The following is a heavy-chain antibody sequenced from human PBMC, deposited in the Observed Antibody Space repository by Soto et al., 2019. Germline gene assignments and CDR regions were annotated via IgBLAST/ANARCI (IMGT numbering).Heavy chain of an antibody. Sequence: ASVKVSCKASGYIFTGYHIHWVRQAPGRGLEWMGWINPNSGDTEYAQNFQGRVTMTRDTSFNLVYMEMSGLMSDDTAVYYCARDPRGPRVFEERAIGGKGTRVTLS. J-gene: IGHJ6*03. CDR1: GYIFTGYH. D-gene: IGHD3-10*01. V-gene: IGHV1-2*02. CDR3: ARDPRGPRVFEERAI. CDR2: INPNSGDT.